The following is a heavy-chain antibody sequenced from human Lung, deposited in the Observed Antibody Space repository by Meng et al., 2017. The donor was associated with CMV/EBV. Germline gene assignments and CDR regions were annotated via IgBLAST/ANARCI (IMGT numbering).Heavy chain of an antibody. CDR1: GFTFSTYD. CDR3: ARARSRTHFDY. J-gene: IGHJ4*02. CDR2: IGTVGDT. V-gene: IGHV3-13*01. Sequence: GGSXRLSCTASGFTFSTYDFHWVRQPTGKGLEWVSSIGTVGDTYSIGSVKGRFIISREDAKNSVYLQMNGLRDGDTGLYYCARARSRTHFDYWGQGALVTVSS. D-gene: IGHD2-2*01.